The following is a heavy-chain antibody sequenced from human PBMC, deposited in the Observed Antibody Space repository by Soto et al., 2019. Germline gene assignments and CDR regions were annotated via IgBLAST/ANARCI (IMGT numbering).Heavy chain of an antibody. D-gene: IGHD3-16*01. CDR2: MNPYTGNT. Sequence: QVQLVQSGAEVKKPGASVKVSCKASGYTFATYDFAWVRQATGQGLEWMGWMNPYTGNTCYAQAFRGRLTMTRNTSITTAYMELSSLTSEDTAVYFCARRLERSGPYYLDSWGQGTLVTVSS. J-gene: IGHJ4*02. CDR3: ARRLERSGPYYLDS. CDR1: GYTFATYD. V-gene: IGHV1-8*01.